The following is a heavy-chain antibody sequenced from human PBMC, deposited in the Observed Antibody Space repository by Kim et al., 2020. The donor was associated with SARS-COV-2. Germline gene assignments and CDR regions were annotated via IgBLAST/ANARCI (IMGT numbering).Heavy chain of an antibody. CDR3: ARDGDPYYYDSSGYYQFDY. J-gene: IGHJ4*02. CDR2: IIPIFGTA. V-gene: IGHV1-69*13. D-gene: IGHD3-22*01. Sequence: SVKVSCKASGGTFSSYAISWVRQAPGQGLEWMGGIIPIFGTANYAQKFQGRVTITADESTSTAYMELSSLRSEDTAVYYCARDGDPYYYDSSGYYQFDYWGQGTLVSVSS. CDR1: GGTFSSYA.